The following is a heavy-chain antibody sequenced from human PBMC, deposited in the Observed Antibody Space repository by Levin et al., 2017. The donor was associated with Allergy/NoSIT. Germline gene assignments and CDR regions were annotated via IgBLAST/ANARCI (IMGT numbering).Heavy chain of an antibody. CDR2: ISGSGGST. J-gene: IGHJ4*02. CDR3: ANEGTEYYDFWSGYLSPPNFDY. CDR1: GFSFSSYA. V-gene: IGHV3-23*01. Sequence: GGSLRLSCAASGFSFSSYAMSWVRQAPGKGLEWVSAISGSGGSTYYADSVKGRFTISRDNSKNTLYLQMNSLRAEDTAVYYCANEGTEYYDFWSGYLSPPNFDYWGQGTLVTVSS. D-gene: IGHD3-3*01.